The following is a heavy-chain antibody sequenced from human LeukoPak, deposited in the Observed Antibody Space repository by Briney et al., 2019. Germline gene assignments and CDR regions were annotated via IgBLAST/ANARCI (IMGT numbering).Heavy chain of an antibody. V-gene: IGHV3-30*03. Sequence: PGGSLRLSCAASGFIFSDYYMSWIRQAPGKGLEWVAVISYDGSNKYYADSVKGRFTISRDNSKNTLYLQMNSLRAEDTAVYYCARDRQAYSGYDSPIDYWGQGTLVTVSS. CDR3: ARDRQAYSGYDSPIDY. J-gene: IGHJ4*02. D-gene: IGHD5-12*01. CDR1: GFIFSDYY. CDR2: ISYDGSNK.